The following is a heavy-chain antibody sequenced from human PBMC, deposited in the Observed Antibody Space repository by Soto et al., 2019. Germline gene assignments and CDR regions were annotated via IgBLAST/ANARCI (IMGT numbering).Heavy chain of an antibody. D-gene: IGHD1-20*01. V-gene: IGHV5-51*01. J-gene: IGHJ4*02. CDR3: ARCPKGSITALTTFDY. CDR2: IYPGTSET. Sequence: PGESLKISCKGSGYSFTSYWIGWVRQMPGKGLEWMGIIYPGTSETRYSPSCQGQVTISADKSISTAYLQWSSLKASDTAMYYCARCPKGSITALTTFDYWGQGTLVTVSS. CDR1: GYSFTSYW.